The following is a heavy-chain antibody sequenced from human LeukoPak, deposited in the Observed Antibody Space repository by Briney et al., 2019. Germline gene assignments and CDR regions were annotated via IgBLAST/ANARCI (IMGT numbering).Heavy chain of an antibody. V-gene: IGHV4-4*07. J-gene: IGHJ4*02. D-gene: IGHD6-19*01. Sequence: PSETLSLTCTVSGGSISPYYWSWIRQPAGKGLEWIGRIYTSGATNYNPSLSSRVTMSLDTSKNQFSLELRSVTAADTAVYYCASNREYSSGWYYFDDWGQGTLVTVSS. CDR2: IYTSGAT. CDR1: GGSISPYY. CDR3: ASNREYSSGWYYFDD.